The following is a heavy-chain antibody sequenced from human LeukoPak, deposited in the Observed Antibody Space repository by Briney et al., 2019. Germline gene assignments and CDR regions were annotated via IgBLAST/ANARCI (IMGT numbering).Heavy chain of an antibody. CDR3: ARAEQLALFDY. D-gene: IGHD6-13*01. Sequence: SETLSLTCTVSGGSISSYYWSWIRQPPGKGLEWIGYIYYSGSTNYNPSLKSRVTIPVDTSKNQFSLKLSSVTAADTAVYYCARAEQLALFDYWGQGTLVTVSS. V-gene: IGHV4-59*01. CDR2: IYYSGST. J-gene: IGHJ4*02. CDR1: GGSISSYY.